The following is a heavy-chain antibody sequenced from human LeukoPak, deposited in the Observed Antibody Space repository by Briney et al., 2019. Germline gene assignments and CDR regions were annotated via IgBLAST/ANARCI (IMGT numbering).Heavy chain of an antibody. J-gene: IGHJ3*02. D-gene: IGHD3-22*01. CDR2: IKQDGSEK. V-gene: IGHV3-7*01. CDR3: ARAGLQWFPNGFDI. CDR1: GFTFNNYW. Sequence: GGSLRLSCAASGFTFNNYWMTWVRQAPGKGLEWVANIKQDGSEKYYVDSVKGRFTISRDNAKNSLYLQMNSLRAEDTAVYYCARAGLQWFPNGFDIWGLGTMVTVSS.